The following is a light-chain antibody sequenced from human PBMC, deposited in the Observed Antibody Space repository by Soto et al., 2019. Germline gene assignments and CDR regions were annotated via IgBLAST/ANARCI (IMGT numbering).Light chain of an antibody. Sequence: EIVLTQSPATLSVSPGDRATLSCRASQSVGANLAWYQQKPGQAPTLLIFDASTRATGVPARFSGGGSGTEFTLTIDSLQPADCAVYFCQHYNEWPPYTFGQGTKLEI. CDR3: QHYNEWPPYT. CDR1: QSVGAN. CDR2: DAS. V-gene: IGKV3-15*01. J-gene: IGKJ2*01.